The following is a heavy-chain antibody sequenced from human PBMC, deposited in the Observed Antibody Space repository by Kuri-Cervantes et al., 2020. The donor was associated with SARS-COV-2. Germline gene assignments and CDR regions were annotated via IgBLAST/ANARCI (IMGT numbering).Heavy chain of an antibody. V-gene: IGHV3-15*01. CDR1: GFTFSSYA. CDR3: TRLFRPISPVGGMDV. D-gene: IGHD2-15*01. CDR2: IKSKTDGGTT. J-gene: IGHJ6*02. Sequence: GGSLRLSCAASGFTFSSYAMSWVRQAPGKGLEWVGRIKSKTDGGTTDYAAPVKGRFTISRDDSKNTLYLQMNSLKTEDTAVYYCTRLFRPISPVGGMDVWGQGTTVTVSS.